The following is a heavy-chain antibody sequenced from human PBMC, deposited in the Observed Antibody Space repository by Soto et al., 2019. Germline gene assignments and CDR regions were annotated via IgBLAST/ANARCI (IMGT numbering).Heavy chain of an antibody. CDR3: ARGIQLWLDWFDP. V-gene: IGHV1-69*13. J-gene: IGHJ5*02. D-gene: IGHD5-18*01. Sequence: SVKVSCKASGGTFSMYAISGVRQAPGQGLEWMGGIIPIFGTANYAQKFQGRVTITADESASTAYMELSSLRSEDTAVYYCARGIQLWLDWFDPWGQGTLVTVSS. CDR1: GGTFSMYA. CDR2: IIPIFGTA.